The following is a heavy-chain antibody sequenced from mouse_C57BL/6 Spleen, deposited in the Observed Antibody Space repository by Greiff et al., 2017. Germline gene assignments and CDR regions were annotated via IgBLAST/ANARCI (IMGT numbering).Heavy chain of an antibody. CDR3: APYYSNYLLFDY. J-gene: IGHJ2*01. CDR1: GYTFTSYW. V-gene: IGHV1-53*01. D-gene: IGHD2-5*01. CDR2: INPSNGGT. Sequence: QVQLQQPGTELVQPGASVKLSCKASGYTFTSYWLHWVTQRPGQGLEWIGNINPSNGGTNYNEKFKSKATLTVDKSSSTAYMQLSSLTSEDSAVYYCAPYYSNYLLFDYWGQGTTLTVSS.